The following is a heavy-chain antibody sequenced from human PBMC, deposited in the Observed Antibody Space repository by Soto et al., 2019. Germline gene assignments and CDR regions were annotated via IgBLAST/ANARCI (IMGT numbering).Heavy chain of an antibody. CDR3: ARRIPDGKFDS. D-gene: IGHD1-1*01. CDR1: GYTFTSYG. CDR2: ISAYNGNT. V-gene: IGHV1-18*04. Sequence: VSVPVSFKATGYTFTSYGISWVRQPPGQGLEWMGWISAYNGNTNYAQKLQGRVTMTTDTSTSTAYMGLRSLRSEDTAGDFCARRIPDGKFDSWGQGTQVTVSS. J-gene: IGHJ4*02.